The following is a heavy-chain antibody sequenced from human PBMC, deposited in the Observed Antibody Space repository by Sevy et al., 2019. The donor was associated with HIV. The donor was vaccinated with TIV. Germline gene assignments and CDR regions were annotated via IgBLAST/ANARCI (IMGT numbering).Heavy chain of an antibody. CDR2: IYYSGST. V-gene: IGHV4-59*01. J-gene: IGHJ4*02. CDR1: GGSISSYY. Sequence: SETLSLTCTVSGGSISSYYWSWIRQPPGKGLEWIGYIYYSGSTNYNPSPKSRVTISVDTSKNQFSLKLGSVTAADTAVYYCARGSIPYYFDYWGQGTLVTVSS. D-gene: IGHD2-2*02. CDR3: ARGSIPYYFDY.